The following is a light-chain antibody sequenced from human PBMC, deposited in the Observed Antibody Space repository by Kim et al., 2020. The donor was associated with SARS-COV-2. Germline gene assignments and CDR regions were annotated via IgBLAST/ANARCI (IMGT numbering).Light chain of an antibody. V-gene: IGLV3-19*01. CDR3: NSRDSNDNVV. CDR1: SLRTYY. CDR2: GKN. Sequence: SSELTQDPAVSVALGQTLRITCQGDSLRTYYATWYQQKPGQAPIVVIYGKNNRPSGIPDRFSGSISGNTASLTITGTQAGDEADYYCNSRDSNDNVVFGGGTQVTVL. J-gene: IGLJ2*01.